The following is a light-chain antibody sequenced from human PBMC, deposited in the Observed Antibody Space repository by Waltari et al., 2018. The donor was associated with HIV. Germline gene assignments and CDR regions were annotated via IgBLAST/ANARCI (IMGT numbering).Light chain of an antibody. J-gene: IGKJ2*01. CDR3: HQYHSLPYT. Sequence: DIVMTECPGPLVVSLGDRATIICTSSVSVLKTSGYRHYLAWYQQKPGQSPKLLIYWASIRESGVPDRFSGSGSETDFTLTITNLQAEDVAVYYCHQYHSLPYTFGQGTKLEIK. V-gene: IGKV4-1*01. CDR2: WAS. CDR1: VSVLKTSGYRHY.